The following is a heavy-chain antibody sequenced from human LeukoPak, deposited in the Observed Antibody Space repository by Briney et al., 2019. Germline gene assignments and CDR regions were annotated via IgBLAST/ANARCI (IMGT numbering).Heavy chain of an antibody. Sequence: GESLKISCKASGYSFTSYWIGWVRQMPGKGLEWMGIVYPDDSDTRYSPSFQGQVTISADKSISTAYLQWSSLKASDTAMYYCARHFTVAGNSDYWGQGTLVTVSS. CDR3: ARHFTVAGNSDY. J-gene: IGHJ4*02. V-gene: IGHV5-51*01. CDR1: GYSFTSYW. D-gene: IGHD6-19*01. CDR2: VYPDDSDT.